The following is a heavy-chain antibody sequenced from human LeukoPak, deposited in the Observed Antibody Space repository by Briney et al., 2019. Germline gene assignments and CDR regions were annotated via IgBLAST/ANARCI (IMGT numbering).Heavy chain of an antibody. V-gene: IGHV4-39*07. CDR3: ARRSVGTTGVTHAYFFEY. D-gene: IGHD4-23*01. CDR1: GGSISSSSYY. Sequence: RPSETLSLTCTVSGGSISSSSYYWGWIRQPPGKGLEWIGSIYYSGSTNYNPSLKSRVTISVDTSKNQFSLKLSSVTAADTAVYYCARRSVGTTGVTHAYFFEYWGQGTLVTVSS. J-gene: IGHJ4*02. CDR2: IYYSGST.